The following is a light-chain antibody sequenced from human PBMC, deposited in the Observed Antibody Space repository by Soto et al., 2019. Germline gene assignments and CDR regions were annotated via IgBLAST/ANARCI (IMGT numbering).Light chain of an antibody. CDR3: SSFAGINNLP. J-gene: IGLJ2*01. CDR2: EVS. CDR1: SSDVGAYDY. V-gene: IGLV2-8*01. Sequence: QSALTQPPSASGSPGQSVTISCTGTSSDVGAYDYVSWYQQHPGKAPKLMIYEVSQRPSGVPDRFSGSKSGNTASLTISGLQAEDEGDYYCSSFAGINNLPFGGGTKLTVL.